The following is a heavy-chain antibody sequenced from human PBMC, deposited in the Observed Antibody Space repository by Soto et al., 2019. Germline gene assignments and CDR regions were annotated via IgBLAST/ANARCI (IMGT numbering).Heavy chain of an antibody. V-gene: IGHV1-69*13. CDR1: GGTFSSYA. D-gene: IGHD5-18*01. J-gene: IGHJ6*02. CDR2: IIPIFGTA. Sequence: GASVKVSCTASGGTFSSYAISWVRQAPGQGLEWMGGIIPIFGTANYAQKFQGRVTITADESTSTAYMELSSLRSEDTAVYYCARGRGYSYGSDYYYYGMDVWGQGTTVTVSS. CDR3: ARGRGYSYGSDYYYYGMDV.